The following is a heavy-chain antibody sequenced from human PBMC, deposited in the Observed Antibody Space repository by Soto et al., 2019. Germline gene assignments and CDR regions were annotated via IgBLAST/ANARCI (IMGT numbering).Heavy chain of an antibody. D-gene: IGHD2-2*01. CDR2: IIPIFGTA. CDR1: GGTFSSYA. CDR3: ARGALCISTSCPHYYYYGMDV. Sequence: QVQLVQSGAEVKKPGSSVKVSCKASGGTFSSYAISWVRQAPGQGLEWMGGIIPIFGTANYAQKFQGRVMITADESTSTAYMELSSLRSEDTAVYYCARGALCISTSCPHYYYYGMDVWGQGTTVTVSS. J-gene: IGHJ6*02. V-gene: IGHV1-69*12.